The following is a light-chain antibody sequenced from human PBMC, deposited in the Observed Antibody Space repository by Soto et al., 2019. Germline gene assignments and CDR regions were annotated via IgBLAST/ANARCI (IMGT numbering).Light chain of an antibody. J-gene: IGKJ1*01. CDR2: DAS. CDR1: QSISSW. CDR3: QQYNSYPWT. Sequence: DIQMTQSPSTLSASVGDRVTITCRASQSISSWLAWYQQKPGKAPKLLIYDASSLESGVPSRFSGSGSGTAVTLTINSLQPDDLATYYCQQYNSYPWTCGQGTKVEIK. V-gene: IGKV1-5*01.